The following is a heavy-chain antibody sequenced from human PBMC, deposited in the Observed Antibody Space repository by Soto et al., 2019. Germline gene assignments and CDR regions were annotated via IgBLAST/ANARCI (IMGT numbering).Heavy chain of an antibody. J-gene: IGHJ6*02. Sequence: ASVKVSCKASVGTFSSYAISWVRQAPGQGLEWMGGIIPIFGTANYAQKFQGRVTITADESTSTAYMELSSLRSEDTAVYYCARHPGGRGYYYGMAVWGQGTTVTVSS. V-gene: IGHV1-69*13. CDR1: VGTFSSYA. CDR3: ARHPGGRGYYYGMAV. CDR2: IIPIFGTA. D-gene: IGHD2-15*01.